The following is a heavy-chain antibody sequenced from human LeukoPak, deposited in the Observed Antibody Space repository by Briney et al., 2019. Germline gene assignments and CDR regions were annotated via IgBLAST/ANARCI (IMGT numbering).Heavy chain of an antibody. Sequence: SETLSLTCTVSGGSISSHYWSWIRQPPGKGLEWIGYIYYSGSTNYNPSLKSRVTISVDTTKNQFSLKLSSVTAADTAVYYCGRERYDFWSGYYDYWGQGTLVTVSS. D-gene: IGHD3-3*01. CDR3: GRERYDFWSGYYDY. V-gene: IGHV4-59*11. J-gene: IGHJ4*02. CDR1: GGSISSHY. CDR2: IYYSGST.